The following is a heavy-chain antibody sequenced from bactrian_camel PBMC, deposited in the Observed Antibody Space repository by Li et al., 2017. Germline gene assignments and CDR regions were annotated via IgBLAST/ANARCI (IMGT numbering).Heavy chain of an antibody. CDR2: IGRDGIT. J-gene: IGHJ6*01. V-gene: IGHV3S53*01. CDR1: GYTTRDNN. CDR3: AADRGLNVTTQTRRSLRP. Sequence: HVQLVESGGGSVQAGGSLRLSCVASGYTTRDNNMGWFRQAPGKGREGVACIGRDGITMYSDSVKGRFTISKDNAMNTLYLQMDSLKPEDTAMYYCAADRGLNVTTQTRRSLRPGARGPRSPSP. D-gene: IGHD2*01.